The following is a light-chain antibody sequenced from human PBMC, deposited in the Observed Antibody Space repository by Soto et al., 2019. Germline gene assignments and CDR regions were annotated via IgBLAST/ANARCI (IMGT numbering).Light chain of an antibody. CDR1: QTISSW. V-gene: IGKV1-12*01. CDR2: AAS. J-gene: IGKJ5*01. Sequence: DIQMTQSPSTLSGSVGDRVTITCRASQTISSWLAWYQQKPGEAPKLLIYAASSLQSGVPSRFSGSGSGTDFTLTISSLQPEDFATYYCQQANSFPITFGQGTRLEIK. CDR3: QQANSFPIT.